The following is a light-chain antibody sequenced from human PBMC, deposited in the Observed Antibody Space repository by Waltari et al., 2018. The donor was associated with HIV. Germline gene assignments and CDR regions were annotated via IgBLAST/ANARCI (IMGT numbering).Light chain of an antibody. CDR1: QGISSY. J-gene: IGKJ4*01. CDR3: QQLESYTQIS. Sequence: DIQLTQSPSILSASVGDIVTITCRTSQGISSYLAWYQQKPGKAPKLLIYAASTLQSGVPSRFSGSGSGTEFTLTLSSLQPEDFATYYCQQLESYTQISFGGGTKVGIK. CDR2: AAS. V-gene: IGKV1-9*01.